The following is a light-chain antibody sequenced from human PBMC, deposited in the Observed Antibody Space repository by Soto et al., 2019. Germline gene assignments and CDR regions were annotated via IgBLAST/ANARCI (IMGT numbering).Light chain of an antibody. CDR1: QSVSSNY. V-gene: IGKV3-20*01. CDR2: GAS. Sequence: EIVLTQSPGTLSLSPGERATLSCRASQSVSSNYLAWYQQKPGQAPRLLIYGASSRATGIPDRFSGSGSGTDLPLTISRLEPEDFVVYYCQQYGSSPLTFGGGTKVEIK. CDR3: QQYGSSPLT. J-gene: IGKJ4*01.